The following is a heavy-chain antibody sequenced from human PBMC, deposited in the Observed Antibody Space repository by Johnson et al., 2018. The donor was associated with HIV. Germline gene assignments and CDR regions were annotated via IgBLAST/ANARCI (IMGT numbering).Heavy chain of an antibody. CDR3: ARDRNIVLVMGGPDAFDI. CDR2: ISYDGSDK. Sequence: QVQLVESGGGVVQPGRSLRLSCVASGFTFSSYGMNWVRQAPGKGLEWVAGISYDGSDKYYADSVKGRLTISRDNSKNTLYLQMNSLRGEDTAVYYCARDRNIVLVMGGPDAFDIWGQGTMVTVSS. V-gene: IGHV3-30*03. D-gene: IGHD2-8*02. J-gene: IGHJ3*02. CDR1: GFTFSSYG.